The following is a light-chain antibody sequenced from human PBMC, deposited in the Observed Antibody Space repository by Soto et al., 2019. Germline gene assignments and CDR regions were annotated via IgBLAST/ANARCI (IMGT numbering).Light chain of an antibody. Sequence: QSVLTQPPSASASLGDSVTLTCTLSSGYSNYKVDWYQQRPGKGPRFVMRVGADGVVGSKGDGIPDRFSVLGSGLNRYLTIKNIQEEDESDYHYGADHGSGSDSVFGGGTKVTVL. V-gene: IGLV9-49*01. J-gene: IGLJ2*01. CDR3: GADHGSGSDSV. CDR1: SGYSNYK. CDR2: VGADGVVG.